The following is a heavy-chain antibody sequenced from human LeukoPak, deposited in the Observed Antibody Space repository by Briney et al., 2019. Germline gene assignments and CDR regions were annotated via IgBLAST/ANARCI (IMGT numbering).Heavy chain of an antibody. V-gene: IGHV4-59*08. CDR2: TYYSGST. CDR1: GGSISSYY. D-gene: IGHD3-22*01. CDR3: ARHAYYYDRSGSYEAFDI. Sequence: KPSETLSLTCTVSGGSISSYYWSWIRQPPGKGLEWIGSTYYSGSTNYKPSLKSRVTISVDTSKNQFSLKLSSVTAADTAVYYCARHAYYYDRSGSYEAFDIWGQGTMVTVSS. J-gene: IGHJ3*02.